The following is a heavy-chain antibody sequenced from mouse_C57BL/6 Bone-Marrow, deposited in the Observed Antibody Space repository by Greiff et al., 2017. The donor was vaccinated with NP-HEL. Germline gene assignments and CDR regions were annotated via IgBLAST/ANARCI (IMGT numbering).Heavy chain of an antibody. J-gene: IGHJ2*01. CDR1: GYTFTSYW. CDR2: IDPSDSYT. V-gene: IGHV1-50*01. Sequence: QVQLKQPGAELVKPGASVKLSCKASGYTFTSYWMQWVKQRPGQGLEWIGEIDPSDSYTNYNQKFKGKATLTVDTSSSTAYMQLSSLTSEDSAVYYCARKGAYYSKGELGYWGQGTTLTVSS. CDR3: ARKGAYYSKGELGY. D-gene: IGHD2-5*01.